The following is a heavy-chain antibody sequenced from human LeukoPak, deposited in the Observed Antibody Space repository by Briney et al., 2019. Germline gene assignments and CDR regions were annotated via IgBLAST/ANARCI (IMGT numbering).Heavy chain of an antibody. Sequence: SETLSLTCTVSGGSISSSSYYWGWIRQPPGKGLEWIGSISYSGSTYYNPSLKSRVTISVDTSKNQFSLKLSSVTAADTAVYYCARRGARARFDIWGQGTMVTVSS. V-gene: IGHV4-39*01. CDR1: GGSISSSSYY. CDR3: ARRGARARFDI. D-gene: IGHD1-26*01. CDR2: ISYSGST. J-gene: IGHJ3*02.